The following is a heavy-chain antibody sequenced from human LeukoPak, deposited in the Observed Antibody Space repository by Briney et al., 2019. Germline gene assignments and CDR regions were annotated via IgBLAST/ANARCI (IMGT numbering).Heavy chain of an antibody. Sequence: PGGSLRLSCAASGFTFNNAWMNWVRQAPGKGLEWVGRIKSKNVGGTTDYAAPVRGRFTISRDDSKNTVYLQMNSLKIEDTAVYYCTSHAAFDPWGQGTLVTVSS. J-gene: IGHJ5*02. CDR2: IKSKNVGGTT. CDR1: GFTFNNAW. V-gene: IGHV3-15*01. CDR3: TSHAAFDP.